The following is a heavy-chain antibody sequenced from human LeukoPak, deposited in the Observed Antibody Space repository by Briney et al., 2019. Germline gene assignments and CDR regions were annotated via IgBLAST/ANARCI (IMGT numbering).Heavy chain of an antibody. D-gene: IGHD2-2*01. J-gene: IGHJ4*02. CDR1: GGSISRGGYY. CDR3: ATSKCSSTSCQTGVFDY. V-gene: IGHV4-31*03. Sequence: PSQTLSLTCTVSGGSISRGGYYWSWIRQHPGKGLEWIGCFYYSGSTYYNPSLKSRVTISVDTSKNQFSLKLSSVTAADTAVYYCATSKCSSTSCQTGVFDYWGQGTLVTVSS. CDR2: FYYSGST.